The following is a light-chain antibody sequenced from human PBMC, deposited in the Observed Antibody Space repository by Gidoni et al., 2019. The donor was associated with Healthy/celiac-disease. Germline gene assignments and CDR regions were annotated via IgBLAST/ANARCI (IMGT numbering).Light chain of an antibody. CDR2: KES. J-gene: IGLJ3*02. CDR3: QSADSSGTWV. CDR1: ALPKQY. V-gene: IGLV3-25*03. Sequence: SYELTQPPSVSVSPGQTARITCSGDALPKQYAYWYQQKPGQAPVRLIYKESERPSGIPERFSGSSSGTTVTLTISGVQAEDEADYYCQSADSSGTWVFGGGTKLTVL.